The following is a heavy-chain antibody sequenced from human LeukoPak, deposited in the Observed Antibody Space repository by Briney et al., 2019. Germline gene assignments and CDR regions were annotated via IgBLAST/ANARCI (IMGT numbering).Heavy chain of an antibody. CDR3: ARDPYSGGYGAYYYYYMDV. CDR2: IYSDNT. V-gene: IGHV3-21*01. Sequence: GGSLRLSCAASGFTFSSYSMNWVRQAPGKGLEWVSFIYSDNTHYSDSVRGRFTISRDNAENSLYLQMNSLRDEDTAVYYCARDPYSGGYGAYYYYYMDVWGKGTTVTVSS. J-gene: IGHJ6*03. CDR1: GFTFSSYS. D-gene: IGHD6-19*01.